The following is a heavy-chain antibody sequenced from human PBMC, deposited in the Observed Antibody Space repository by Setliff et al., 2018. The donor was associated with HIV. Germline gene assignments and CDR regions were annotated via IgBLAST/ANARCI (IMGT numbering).Heavy chain of an antibody. V-gene: IGHV4-38-2*01. D-gene: IGHD3-9*01. CDR1: DQLISSGNY. CDR3: ARGQLRYLANDYYFDY. CDR2: VYDSGST. Sequence: SETLSLTCAIPDQLISSGNYWGWIRQPPGRGLEWIGSVYDSGSTYYNPALESRAAISRDTSMNQFSLKLSSVTAADTAVYYCARGQLRYLANDYYFDYWGQGTLVTVSS. J-gene: IGHJ4*02.